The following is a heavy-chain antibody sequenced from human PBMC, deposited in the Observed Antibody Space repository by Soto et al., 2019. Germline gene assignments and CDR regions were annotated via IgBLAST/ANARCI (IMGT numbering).Heavy chain of an antibody. V-gene: IGHV3-30*18. Sequence: GGSLRLSCAASGFTFSSYGMHWVRQAPGKGLEWVAVISYDGSNKYYADSVKGRFTISRDNSKNTLYLQMNSLRAEDTAVYYCAKDRAAGTPWYYYYGMDVWGQGTTVTVSS. CDR1: GFTFSSYG. CDR2: ISYDGSNK. J-gene: IGHJ6*02. D-gene: IGHD6-13*01. CDR3: AKDRAAGTPWYYYYGMDV.